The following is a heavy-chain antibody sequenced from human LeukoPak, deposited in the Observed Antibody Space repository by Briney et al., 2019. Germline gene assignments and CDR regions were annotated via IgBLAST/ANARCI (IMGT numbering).Heavy chain of an antibody. V-gene: IGHV3-48*01. D-gene: IGHD2-2*01. J-gene: IGHJ6*02. CDR3: ARIRYCSSTSCYPPSANYYYYGMDV. Sequence: GGSLRLSCAASGFTFSSYSMNWIRQAPGKGLEWVSYISSSSTIYYADSVKGRFTISRDNAKNSLYLQMNSLRAEDTAVYYCARIRYCSSTSCYPPSANYYYYGMDVWGQGTTVTVSS. CDR1: GFTFSSYS. CDR2: ISSSSTI.